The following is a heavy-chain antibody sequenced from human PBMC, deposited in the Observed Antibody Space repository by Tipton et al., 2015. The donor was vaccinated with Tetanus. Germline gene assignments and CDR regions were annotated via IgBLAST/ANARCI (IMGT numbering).Heavy chain of an antibody. CDR2: ISVYNGNT. Sequence: QLVQSGAEVKKPGASVKVSCKASGYTFNTFGISWVRQAPGQGLEWIGWISVYNGNTNYGQNVQGRVTMTTDTPTSTAYMELRSLRSGDTATYYCARGNERDTVIYFDFWGQGTPVAVSS. V-gene: IGHV1-18*01. D-gene: IGHD1-1*01. CDR3: ARGNERDTVIYFDF. J-gene: IGHJ4*02. CDR1: GYTFNTFG.